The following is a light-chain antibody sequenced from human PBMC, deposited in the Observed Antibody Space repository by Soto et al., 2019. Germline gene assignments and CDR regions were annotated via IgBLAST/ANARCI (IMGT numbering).Light chain of an antibody. CDR2: GAS. CDR3: HQYGSSVRA. V-gene: IGKV3-20*01. Sequence: DIVLTQSPGTLSLSPGDRATLSCRASQSITGNYLAWHQQKPGQAPKLLIYGASTRAPGIPDRFNGSGSGTDVTLSISRLEADDVAVYHCHQYGSSVRAFGQVTKVDIK. J-gene: IGKJ1*01. CDR1: QSITGNY.